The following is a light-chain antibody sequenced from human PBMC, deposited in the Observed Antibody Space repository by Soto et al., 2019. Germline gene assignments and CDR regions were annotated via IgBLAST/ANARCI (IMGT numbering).Light chain of an antibody. CDR1: SSDVGSYNR. Sequence: QSVLTQPPSVSGSPGQSVTIYCTGTSSDVGSYNRVSWYQQPPGTAPKLMIYEVSNRPSGVPDRFSGSKSGNTASLTISGLQAEEEADYYGSSYTSSSTYVFGTGTKVTVL. CDR2: EVS. V-gene: IGLV2-18*02. J-gene: IGLJ1*01. CDR3: SSYTSSSTYV.